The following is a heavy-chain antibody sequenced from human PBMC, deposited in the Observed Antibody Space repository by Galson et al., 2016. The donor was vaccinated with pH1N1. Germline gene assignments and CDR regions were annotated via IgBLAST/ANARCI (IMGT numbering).Heavy chain of an antibody. CDR1: GFTFSDYW. CDR3: VRAIGAAGAH. CDR2: IRQDGSQS. J-gene: IGHJ6*02. Sequence: SLRLSCAASGFTFSDYWMHWARQAPGKGLEWVANIRQDGSQSYYLDSVKGRFTISRDNAKNSLYLQMNSLTAEDSALYYCVRAIGAAGAHWGQGTTVTVSS. D-gene: IGHD6-13*01. V-gene: IGHV3-7*01.